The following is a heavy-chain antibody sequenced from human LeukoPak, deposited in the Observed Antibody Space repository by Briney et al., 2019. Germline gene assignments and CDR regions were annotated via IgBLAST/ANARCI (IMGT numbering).Heavy chain of an antibody. CDR3: TRDSQDSYVYYMVV. CDR2: INQDGSVK. Sequence: GGSLRLSCAVSGSTFSRYWMSWVRQAPGKGPEWVANINQDGSVKYYVDSVKGRFTISRDSATNSLYLQMNSLRAEDTAVYYCTRDSQDSYVYYMVVWGKGTTVTVSS. CDR1: GSTFSRYW. V-gene: IGHV3-7*01. J-gene: IGHJ6*03. D-gene: IGHD3-10*02.